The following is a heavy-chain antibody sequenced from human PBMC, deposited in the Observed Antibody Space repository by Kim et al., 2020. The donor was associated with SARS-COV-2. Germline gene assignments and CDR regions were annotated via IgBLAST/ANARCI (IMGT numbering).Heavy chain of an antibody. D-gene: IGHD3-22*01. CDR3: ASGMNIQGYYDSSGRKLYYYDC. CDR1: GGSISSYY. V-gene: IGHV4-59*13. CDR2: IYYSGST. Sequence: SETLSLTCTVSGGSISSYYWSWIRQPPGKGLEWIGFIYYSGSTNYNPSLKSRVTISVDTSKNYFSLKLSSVTAADTAVYYCASGMNIQGYYDSSGRKLYYYDCWGQGTLVTFSS. J-gene: IGHJ4*02.